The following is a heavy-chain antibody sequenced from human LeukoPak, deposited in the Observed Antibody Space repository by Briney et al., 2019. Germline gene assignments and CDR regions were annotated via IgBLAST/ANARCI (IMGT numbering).Heavy chain of an antibody. CDR2: MNPNSGNT. V-gene: IGHV1-8*01. CDR3: ARGRFSVVRGAQEGILGY. Sequence: ASVKVSCKASGYTFTSYDINWVRQATGQGLEWMGWMNPNSGNTGYAQKFQGRVTMTRNTSISTAYMELSSLRSEDTAVCYCARGRFSVVRGAQEGILGYWGQGTLVTVSS. CDR1: GYTFTSYD. D-gene: IGHD3-10*01. J-gene: IGHJ4*02.